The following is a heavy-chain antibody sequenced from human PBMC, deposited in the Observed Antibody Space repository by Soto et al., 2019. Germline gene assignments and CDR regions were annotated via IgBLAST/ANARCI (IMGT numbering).Heavy chain of an antibody. J-gene: IGHJ5*02. V-gene: IGHV1-69*13. Sequence: SVKVSCKASGGTFSSYAISWVRQAPGQGLEWMGGIIPIFGTANYAQKFQGRVTITADESTSTAYMELSSLRSEDTAVYYCARDRIAAAGTFWFDPWGQGTLVTVSS. D-gene: IGHD6-13*01. CDR1: GGTFSSYA. CDR3: ARDRIAAAGTFWFDP. CDR2: IIPIFGTA.